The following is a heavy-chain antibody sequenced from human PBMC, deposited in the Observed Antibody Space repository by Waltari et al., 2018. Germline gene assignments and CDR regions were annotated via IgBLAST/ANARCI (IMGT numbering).Heavy chain of an antibody. J-gene: IGHJ4*02. CDR2: IRYDGSNK. Sequence: QVQLVESGGGVVQPGGSLRLSCAASGFTFSSHGLHWVRQAPGKGLEWVAFIRYDGSNKYYADSVKGRFTISRDNSKNTLYLQMNSLRAEDTAVYYCAKDIAVAGNTVDYWGQGTLVTVSS. CDR1: GFTFSSHG. V-gene: IGHV3-30*02. CDR3: AKDIAVAGNTVDY. D-gene: IGHD6-19*01.